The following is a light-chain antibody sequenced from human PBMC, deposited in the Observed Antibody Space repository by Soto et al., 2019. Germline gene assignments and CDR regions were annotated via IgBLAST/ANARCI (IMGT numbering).Light chain of an antibody. V-gene: IGKV3-11*01. CDR2: DAS. Sequence: EIVLTQSPSTLSFSPGERSTLSCRASQSVSSYLAWYQQKPGQAPRLLIYDASNRATGIPARFSGSGSGTELTLTISSLEPEDFAVYYCQQRSKWTGTFGQGTKVDIK. CDR3: QQRSKWTGT. CDR1: QSVSSY. J-gene: IGKJ1*01.